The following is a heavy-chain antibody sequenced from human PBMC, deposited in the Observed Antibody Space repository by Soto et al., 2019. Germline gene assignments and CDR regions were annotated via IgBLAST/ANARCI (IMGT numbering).Heavy chain of an antibody. D-gene: IGHD2-21*02. V-gene: IGHV3-30*18. CDR1: GFTFSSYG. CDR2: ISYDGSNK. Sequence: GGSLRLSCAASGFTFSSYGMHWVRQAPGKGLEWVAVISYDGSNKYYADSVKGRFTISRDNSKNTLYLQMNSLRAEDTAVYYCAKARFDIVVVTAPLDYWGQGTLVTVSS. J-gene: IGHJ4*02. CDR3: AKARFDIVVVTAPLDY.